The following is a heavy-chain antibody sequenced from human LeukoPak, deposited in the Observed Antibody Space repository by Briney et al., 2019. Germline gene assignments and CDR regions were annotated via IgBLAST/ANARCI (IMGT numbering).Heavy chain of an antibody. CDR1: GYTFTSYG. J-gene: IGHJ5*02. Sequence: GASVKVSCKASGYTFTSYGISWVRQAPGHGLEWMGWISAYNGNTNYAQKLQGRVTMTTDTSTSTAYMELRSLRSDDTAVYYCARDDRGEAVAVGFDPWGQGTLVTVSS. D-gene: IGHD6-19*01. V-gene: IGHV1-18*01. CDR3: ARDDRGEAVAVGFDP. CDR2: ISAYNGNT.